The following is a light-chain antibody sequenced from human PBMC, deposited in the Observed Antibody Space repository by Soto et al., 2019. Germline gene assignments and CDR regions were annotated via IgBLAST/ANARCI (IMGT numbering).Light chain of an antibody. CDR1: SSDVGGYNY. J-gene: IGLJ2*01. CDR3: SSYAGSNNLV. V-gene: IGLV2-8*01. CDR2: EVS. Sequence: QSVLTQPPSASGSPGQSVTISCTGTSSDVGGYNYVSWYQQHPGKAPTLMIYEVSKRPSGVPDRFSGSKSGNTASLTVAGLHAEDEADYYCSSYAGSNNLVFGGGTKVTVL.